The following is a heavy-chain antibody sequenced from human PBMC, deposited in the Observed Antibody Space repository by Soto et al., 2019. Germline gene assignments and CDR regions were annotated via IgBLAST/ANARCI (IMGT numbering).Heavy chain of an antibody. J-gene: IGHJ5*02. CDR2: IHSSGST. CDR1: GASMNSYH. Sequence: PSETLSLTCTVSGASMNSYHWSWIRQPAGKGLEWIGHIHSSGSTNYNPSLKSRVTISVDTSKNQFSLKLSSVTAADTAMYYCAREAGVRYPFDPWGQGTLVTVSS. D-gene: IGHD4-17*01. CDR3: AREAGVRYPFDP. V-gene: IGHV4-4*07.